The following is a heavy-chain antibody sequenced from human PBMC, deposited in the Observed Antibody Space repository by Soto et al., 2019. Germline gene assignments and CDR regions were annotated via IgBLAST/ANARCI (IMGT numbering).Heavy chain of an antibody. CDR2: INPNTGDT. CDR3: AIGHCSGAICTSLTYYFHAMDV. V-gene: IGHV1-2*06. D-gene: IGHD2-15*01. CDR1: GYTFTAYY. Sequence: QVQVVQSGTEVKKPGASVRVSCKASGYTFTAYYIHWVRQAPGQGLEWLGRINPNTGDTDYAQKLRGRVSMTRDTSINTAQMELSGLRSDDTAVYYCAIGHCSGAICTSLTYYFHAMDVWGQGTTVTVSS. J-gene: IGHJ6*01.